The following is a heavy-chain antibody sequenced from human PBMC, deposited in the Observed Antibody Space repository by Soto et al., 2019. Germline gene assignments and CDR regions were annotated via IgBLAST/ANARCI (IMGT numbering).Heavy chain of an antibody. CDR3: ARAKRIAARPNWYFDL. CDR1: GFTFSSYA. D-gene: IGHD6-6*01. CDR2: ISYDGSNK. Sequence: QVQLVESGGGVVQPGRSLRLSCAASGFTFSSYAMHWVRQAPGKGLAWVAVISYDGSNKYYADSVKGRFTISRDNSKNTLYLQMNSLRAEDTAVYYCARAKRIAARPNWYFDLWGRGTLVTVSS. V-gene: IGHV3-30-3*01. J-gene: IGHJ2*01.